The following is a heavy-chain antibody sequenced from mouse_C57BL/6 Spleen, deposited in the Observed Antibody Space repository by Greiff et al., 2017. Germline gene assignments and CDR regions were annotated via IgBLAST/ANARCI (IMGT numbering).Heavy chain of an antibody. D-gene: IGHD1-3*01. CDR3: ARDGGRNYYWYFDV. J-gene: IGHJ1*03. CDR2: ISYSGST. V-gene: IGHV3-8*01. Sequence: DVKLVESGPGLAKPSQTLSLTCSVTGYSITSDYWNWIRKFPGNKLEYMGYISYSGSTYYNPSLKSRISITRDTSKNQYYLQLKSVTTEDTATYSGARDGGRNYYWYFDVWGTGTTVTVSS. CDR1: GYSITSDY.